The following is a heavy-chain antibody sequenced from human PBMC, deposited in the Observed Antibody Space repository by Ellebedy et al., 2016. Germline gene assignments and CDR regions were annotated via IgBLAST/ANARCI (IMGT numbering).Heavy chain of an antibody. CDR2: ISYDGSNK. V-gene: IGHV3-30-3*01. D-gene: IGHD6-6*01. CDR3: ARDEYSSSPGVG. J-gene: IGHJ4*02. Sequence: GESLKISXAASGFTFSSYAMHWVRQAPGKGLEWVAVISYDGSNKYYADSVKGRFTISRDNSKNTLYLQMNSLRAEDTAVYYCARDEYSSSPGVGWGQGTLVTVSS. CDR1: GFTFSSYA.